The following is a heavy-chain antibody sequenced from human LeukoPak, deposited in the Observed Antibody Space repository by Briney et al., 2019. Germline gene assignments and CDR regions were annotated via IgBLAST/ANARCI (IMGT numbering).Heavy chain of an antibody. CDR2: IYYSGST. J-gene: IGHJ4*02. CDR3: ARVTPGGYYGGGSDYFDY. CDR1: GGSISSSSYY. D-gene: IGHD3-22*01. Sequence: SETLSLTCTVSGGSISSSSYYWGWIRQPPGKGLEWIGSIYYSGSTYYNPSLKSRVTISVDTSKNQFSLKLSSVTAADTAVYYCARVTPGGYYGGGSDYFDYWGQGTLVTVSS. V-gene: IGHV4-39*07.